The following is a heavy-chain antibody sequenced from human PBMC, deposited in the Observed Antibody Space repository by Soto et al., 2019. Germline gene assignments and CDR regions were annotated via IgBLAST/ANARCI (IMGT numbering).Heavy chain of an antibody. CDR1: GFTFSTYA. Sequence: EVQLLESGGGLVQPGGSLGLSCAASGFTFSTYAMSWVRQAPGKGLEWVSTISATDGGTYYADSVTGRFTISRDNSKNTLSLQMNSLRADDTAVYYCANGERSGWPAFDSWGQGTLVTVSS. V-gene: IGHV3-23*01. CDR2: ISATDGGT. J-gene: IGHJ4*02. CDR3: ANGERSGWPAFDS. D-gene: IGHD6-19*01.